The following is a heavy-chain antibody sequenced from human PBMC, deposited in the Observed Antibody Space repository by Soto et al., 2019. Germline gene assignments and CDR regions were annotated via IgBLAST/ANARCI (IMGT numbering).Heavy chain of an antibody. Sequence: QLQLQESGSGLVKPSQTLSVFCTVSGGSINSGGHSWSWIRQPPGRGLEWIGYVYLSGSTNYNPSLGSRVFISGDGSTNHFSLQLTSVTAADTAVYFCARNNLDYTRNGADGFDTWGPGALVIVSS. V-gene: IGHV4-30-2*01. CDR3: ARNNLDYTRNGADGFDT. CDR1: GGSINSGGHS. D-gene: IGHD4-4*01. J-gene: IGHJ5*02. CDR2: VYLSGST.